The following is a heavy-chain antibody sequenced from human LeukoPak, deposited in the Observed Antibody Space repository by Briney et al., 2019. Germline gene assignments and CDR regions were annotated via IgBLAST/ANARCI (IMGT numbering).Heavy chain of an antibody. CDR3: ARLGIITAAGSNDY. V-gene: IGHV3-11*01. CDR2: ISYSGDTI. CDR1: EFTFSDYY. D-gene: IGHD6-13*01. Sequence: GGSLRLSCAASEFTFSDYYMSWIRQAPGKGLEWVSYISYSGDTIYYADSVKGRFTVSRDNAKNSLYLQMNSLRAEDTAVYYCARLGIITAAGSNDYWGQGTMVTVSS. J-gene: IGHJ4*02.